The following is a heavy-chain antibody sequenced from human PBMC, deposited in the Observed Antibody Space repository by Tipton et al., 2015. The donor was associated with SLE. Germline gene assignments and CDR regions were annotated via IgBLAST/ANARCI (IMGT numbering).Heavy chain of an antibody. CDR3: AKDHIYNDGVFAMDV. V-gene: IGHV3-23*03. CDR2: IYAGGSI. Sequence: GSLRLSCAGSGFTLSGYAMYWVRQAPGKGLEWLSIIYAGGSIYYADSVKGRFTISRDNSKNTLFLQMNSLRAEDTATYYCAKDHIYNDGVFAMDVWGRGTTVTVSS. CDR1: GFTLSGYA. J-gene: IGHJ6*02. D-gene: IGHD3-22*01.